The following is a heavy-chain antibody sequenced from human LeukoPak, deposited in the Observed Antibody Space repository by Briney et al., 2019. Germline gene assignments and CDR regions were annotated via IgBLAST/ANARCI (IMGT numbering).Heavy chain of an antibody. Sequence: QPGGSLRLSCAGSGFTFSSYAMSWVRQAPGKGLEWVSAISGSGGSTYYADSVKGRFTISRDNSKNTLYLQMNSLRAEDTAVYYCAKARLQVIGYFQHWGQGTLVTVSS. CDR1: GFTFSSYA. J-gene: IGHJ1*01. V-gene: IGHV3-23*01. D-gene: IGHD2/OR15-2a*01. CDR2: ISGSGGST. CDR3: AKARLQVIGYFQH.